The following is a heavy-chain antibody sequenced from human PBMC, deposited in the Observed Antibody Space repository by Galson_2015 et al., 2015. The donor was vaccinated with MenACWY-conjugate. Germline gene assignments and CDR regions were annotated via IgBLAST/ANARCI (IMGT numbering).Heavy chain of an antibody. CDR3: VTHTHTTAWSSMGF. D-gene: IGHD2/OR15-2a*01. J-gene: IGHJ4*02. Sequence: QSGAEVKKPGESLKISCKGSGYNFDTLWIAWVRQMPGKGLEWMGIIYPGDSDTKYGPSFQGQVTMSADKSSSTVYLQWSSPKASPPPTHYCVTHTHTTAWSSMGFWGQGTLVTVSS. CDR2: IYPGDSDT. V-gene: IGHV5-51*01. CDR1: GYNFDTLW.